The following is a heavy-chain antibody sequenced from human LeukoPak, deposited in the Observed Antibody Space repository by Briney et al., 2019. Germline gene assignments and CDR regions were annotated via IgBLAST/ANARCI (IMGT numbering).Heavy chain of an antibody. CDR1: GFTFDDYA. Sequence: PGGSLRLSCAASGFTFDDYAMHWVRQAPGKGLEWVSGISWNSGSIGYADSVKGRFTISRDNAKNSLYLQMNSLRAEDTALYYCASSIAAAGTDYWGQGTLVTVSS. CDR3: ASSIAAAGTDY. CDR2: ISWNSGSI. D-gene: IGHD6-13*01. J-gene: IGHJ4*02. V-gene: IGHV3-9*01.